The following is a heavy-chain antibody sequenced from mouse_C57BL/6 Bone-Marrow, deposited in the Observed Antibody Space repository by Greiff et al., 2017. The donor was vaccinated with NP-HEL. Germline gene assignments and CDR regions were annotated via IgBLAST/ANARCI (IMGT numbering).Heavy chain of an antibody. J-gene: IGHJ2*01. CDR1: GYTFTSYW. CDR2: IHPNSGST. V-gene: IGHV1-64*01. CDR3: ARRGLGRDYFDY. Sequence: QVQLQQPGAELVKPGASVKLSCRASGYTFTSYWMHWVKQRPGQGLEWIGMIHPNSGSTNYNEKFKSKATLTVDKSSSTAYMQLSSLTSEDSAVDYCARRGLGRDYFDYWGQGTTLTVSS. D-gene: IGHD4-1*01.